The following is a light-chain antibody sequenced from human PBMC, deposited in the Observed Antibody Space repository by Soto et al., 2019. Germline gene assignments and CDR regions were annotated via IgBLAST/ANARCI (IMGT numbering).Light chain of an antibody. J-gene: IGKJ3*01. CDR3: QQYGSSSFT. CDR1: QSVSSSY. Sequence: EIVLTQSPGTLSLSPLEGGALXCRASQSVSSSYLAWYQQKPGQAPRLLIYGASSRATGIPDRFSGSGSGTDFTLTISRLEPEDFAVYYCQQYGSSSFTFGPGTKVDI. CDR2: GAS. V-gene: IGKV3-20*01.